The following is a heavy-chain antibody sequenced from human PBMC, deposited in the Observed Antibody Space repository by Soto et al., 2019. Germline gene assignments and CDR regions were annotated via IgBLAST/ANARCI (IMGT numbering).Heavy chain of an antibody. CDR1: GFTFSSYA. CDR2: VSGSGGST. J-gene: IGHJ6*03. V-gene: IGHV3-23*01. D-gene: IGHD2-8*01. CDR3: ATGVRDYYYYYMDV. Sequence: EVQLLESGGGLVQPGGSLRLSCAASGFTFSSYAMSWVRQAPGKGLEWVSAVSGSGGSTYYADSVKGRFTISRDNSKNTKYLPMNRLRADDTPVYYCATGVRDYYYYYMDVWGTGTTVTVSS.